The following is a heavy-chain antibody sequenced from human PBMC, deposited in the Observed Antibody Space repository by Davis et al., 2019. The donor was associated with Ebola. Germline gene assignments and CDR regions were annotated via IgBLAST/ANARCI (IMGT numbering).Heavy chain of an antibody. V-gene: IGHV3-23*01. CDR2: MDITGVNK. J-gene: IGHJ6*03. CDR1: GLSIGNNV. D-gene: IGHD2/OR15-2a*01. Sequence: GESLKISCAASGLSIGNNVITWVRQAPGKGLQWVSGMDITGVNKQYAESVRGRFTISRDTSKNMLYLQMNSLRADDTAIYYCTRASNKFYMDVWGKGTTVTVSS. CDR3: TRASNKFYMDV.